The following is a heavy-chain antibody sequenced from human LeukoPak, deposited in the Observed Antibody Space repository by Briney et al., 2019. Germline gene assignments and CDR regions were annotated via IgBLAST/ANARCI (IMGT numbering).Heavy chain of an antibody. CDR3: TRRGYDANDAYDI. J-gene: IGHJ3*02. V-gene: IGHV3-73*01. CDR1: EFTFSDST. CDR2: IRGKANNYAT. D-gene: IGHD6-25*01. Sequence: GGSLKLSCAASEFTFSDSTMHWVRQASGKGLEKVGQIRGKANNYATAYAASVKGRLTISRDDSQNTAYLQMNSLKTEDTAVYYCTRRGYDANDAYDIWGQGTMVTVSS.